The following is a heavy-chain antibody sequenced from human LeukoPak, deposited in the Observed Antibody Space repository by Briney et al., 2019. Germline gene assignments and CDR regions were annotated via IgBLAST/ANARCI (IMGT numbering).Heavy chain of an antibody. CDR2: IKEEGSEK. D-gene: IGHD2-15*01. J-gene: IGHJ4*02. Sequence: GGSLRLSCAASGFTFSSYWMSWVRQAPGKGVEWVARIKEEGSEKYYVDSVKGRFTISRDNVKNSLYLQMNSLRAEDTAVYYCARGGYQYGNYWGQGTLVTVSS. CDR3: ARGGYQYGNY. V-gene: IGHV3-7*05. CDR1: GFTFSSYW.